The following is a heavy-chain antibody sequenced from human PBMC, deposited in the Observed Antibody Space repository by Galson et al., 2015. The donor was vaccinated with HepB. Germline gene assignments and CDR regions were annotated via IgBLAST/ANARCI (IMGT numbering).Heavy chain of an antibody. D-gene: IGHD3-22*01. CDR2: ISGHNGNT. V-gene: IGHV1-18*04. CDR3: ARVPEGVYTDTSGYYYVDRYFDL. J-gene: IGHJ2*01. CDR1: GYTFSTYG. Sequence: SVKVSCKASGYTFSTYGISWVRQAPGQGLEWMGWISGHNGNTNYAQKFQGRVTMTTDTSASTAYMELRSLRSDDPAVYCCARVPEGVYTDTSGYYYVDRYFDLWGRVTL.